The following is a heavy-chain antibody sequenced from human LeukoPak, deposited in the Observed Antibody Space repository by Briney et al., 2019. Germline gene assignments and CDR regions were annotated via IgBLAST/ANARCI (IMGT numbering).Heavy chain of an antibody. CDR2: INHTGNT. Sequence: PSETLSLTCAVYGGSFTAYYWSWIRQPPGKGLEWVGEINHTGNTNYSPSLKSRVTISVDTSKNQFSLKLSSVTVADTAVYFCARYASSTSFSPFDYWSQGTLVTVSS. V-gene: IGHV4-34*01. CDR1: GGSFTAYY. D-gene: IGHD3-16*01. J-gene: IGHJ4*02. CDR3: ARYASSTSFSPFDY.